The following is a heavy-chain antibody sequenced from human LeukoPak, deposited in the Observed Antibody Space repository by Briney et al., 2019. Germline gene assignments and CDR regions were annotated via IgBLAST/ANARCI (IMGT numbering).Heavy chain of an antibody. Sequence: SQTLSLTCSGSNYAISNSLYWGWLRHPPGKGLERIGSIYRSGSTFYNPSLKSRVTISLDTSKNQFSLKLSSVTAADTAVYFCARGAYGYYMDVWGKGTTVTVSS. V-gene: IGHV4-38-2*02. J-gene: IGHJ6*03. CDR2: IYRSGST. CDR3: ARGAYGYYMDV. CDR1: NYAISNSLY. D-gene: IGHD4-17*01.